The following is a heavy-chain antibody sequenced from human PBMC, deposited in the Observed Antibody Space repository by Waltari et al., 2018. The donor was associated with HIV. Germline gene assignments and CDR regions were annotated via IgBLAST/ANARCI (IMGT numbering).Heavy chain of an antibody. J-gene: IGHJ5*02. V-gene: IGHV7-4-1*02. Sequence: QVQLVQSGSELKKPGASVKVSCKASGYSFTTYSINWVRQAPGQGLEWMGWIHTNTGNPTDAKGFTGRFVLSLDTSVSTAYLQSSSLKAEDTAVYYCARAVSPNWFDPWGQGTLVAVSS. CDR1: GYSFTTYS. CDR3: ARAVSPNWFDP. CDR2: IHTNTGNP.